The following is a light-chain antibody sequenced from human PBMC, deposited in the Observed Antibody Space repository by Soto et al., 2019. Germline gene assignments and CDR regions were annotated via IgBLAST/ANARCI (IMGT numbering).Light chain of an antibody. V-gene: IGKV3-11*01. CDR2: DTS. Sequence: EVVLTQSPVTLSLSPGERATLSCRASQGVGSYVAWYQHKPGHLPRLLIYDTSNRAAGVPVRFSGSGSETDFTLTINGLQPDELAVYYCQQRSTWPALTFVGGTKVEV. CDR3: QQRSTWPALT. J-gene: IGKJ4*01. CDR1: QGVGSY.